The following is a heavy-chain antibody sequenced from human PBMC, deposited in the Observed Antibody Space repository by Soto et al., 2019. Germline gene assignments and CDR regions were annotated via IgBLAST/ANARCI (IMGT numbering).Heavy chain of an antibody. CDR2: VHASRGTA. D-gene: IGHD1-26*01. CDR1: GYTFINYF. CDR3: VRPLMGDTVDL. V-gene: IGHV1-46*01. J-gene: IGHJ3*01. Sequence: QAQLLQSGAEMKKPGASVKVSCKASGYTFINYFIHWVRQAPGQGLEWIGIVHASRGTADYAQKFQGRVTLTTDMSTRKVYMDVSSLRSEVTAVYYCVRPLMGDTVDLWGQGTTVIVSS.